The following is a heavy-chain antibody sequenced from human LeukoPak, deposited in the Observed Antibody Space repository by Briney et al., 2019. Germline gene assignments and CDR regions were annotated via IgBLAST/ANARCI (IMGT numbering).Heavy chain of an antibody. Sequence: GASVKVSCKASGYTFTSHGISWVRQAPGQGLEWMGWINPNSGGTKYAQKFKGRVTMTRDTSISTAYMELSRLRSDDTAVYYCARVDTAMVVGGGDYWGQGTLVTVSS. J-gene: IGHJ4*02. CDR1: GYTFTSHG. D-gene: IGHD5-18*01. CDR3: ARVDTAMVVGGGDY. CDR2: INPNSGGT. V-gene: IGHV1-2*02.